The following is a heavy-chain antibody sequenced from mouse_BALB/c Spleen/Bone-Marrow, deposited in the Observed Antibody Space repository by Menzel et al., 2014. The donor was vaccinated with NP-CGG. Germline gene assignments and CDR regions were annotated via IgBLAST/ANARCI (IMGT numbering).Heavy chain of an antibody. CDR2: ITNGGGAT. J-gene: IGHJ4*01. V-gene: IGHV5-12-2*01. CDR3: ARPRYPFYAMDS. D-gene: IGHD2-14*01. Sequence: EVQLVESGGGLVQPGGSLKLSCAASGFTFNSNTMSWVRQTPEKRLEWAAYITNGGGATYYLDTVKGRFTISRDSAKNTLYLQMGSLKSEDTAMYYCARPRYPFYAMDSWGQGTSVTVSS. CDR1: GFTFNSNT.